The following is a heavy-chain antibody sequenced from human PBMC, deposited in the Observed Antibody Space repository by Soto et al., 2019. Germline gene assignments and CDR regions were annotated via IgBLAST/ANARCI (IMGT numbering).Heavy chain of an antibody. V-gene: IGHV1-69*02. CDR1: GGTFSSYT. CDR3: ARGGYDYVWGSYRLDY. CDR2: IIPILGIA. J-gene: IGHJ4*02. D-gene: IGHD3-16*02. Sequence: QVQVVQSGAEVKKPGSSVKVSCKASGGTFSSYTISWVRQAPGQGLEWMGRIIPILGIANYAQKFQGRVTITADKSTSTAYMELSSLRSEDTAVYYCARGGYDYVWGSYRLDYWGQGTLVTVSS.